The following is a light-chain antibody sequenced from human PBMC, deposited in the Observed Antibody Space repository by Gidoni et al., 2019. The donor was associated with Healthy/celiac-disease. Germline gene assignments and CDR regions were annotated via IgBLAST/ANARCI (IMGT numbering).Light chain of an antibody. CDR2: DAS. V-gene: IGKV3-11*01. Sequence: IVLTQSPATLSLSPGERATPSCRASQSVSSYLAWYQQKPGQAPRLLIYDASNRATGIPARFSGSGSGTDFTLTISSLEPEDFAVYYCQQRSNWPRTFGQGTKVEIK. CDR1: QSVSSY. J-gene: IGKJ1*01. CDR3: QQRSNWPRT.